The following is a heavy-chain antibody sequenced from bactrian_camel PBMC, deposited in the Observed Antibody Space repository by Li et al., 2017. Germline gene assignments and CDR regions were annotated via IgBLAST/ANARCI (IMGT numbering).Heavy chain of an antibody. CDR1: GFTFSRYC. V-gene: IGHV3S26*01. J-gene: IGHJ4*01. CDR2: LSRDGDT. D-gene: IGHD2*01. Sequence: HVQLVESGGGLAQPGGSLRLSCDTSGFTFSRYCMAWFRQAPGKEREGVAWLSRDGDTTYADSVKGRFTIARDNAKNILYLQMTSLKPEDTAMYYCAADSSSWCLGTITFTYWGQGTQVTVS. CDR3: AADSSSWCLGTITFTY.